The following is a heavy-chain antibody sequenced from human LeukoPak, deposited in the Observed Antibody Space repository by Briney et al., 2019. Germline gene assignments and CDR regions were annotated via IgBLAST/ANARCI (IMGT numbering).Heavy chain of an antibody. CDR1: GFTFSGSA. Sequence: PGGSLRLSCAASGFTFSGSAMHWVRQASGKGLEWVGRIRSKANSYATAYAASVKGRFTISRDDSKNTAYLQMNSLKTEDTAVYYRTSLTYYYDSSGYQHYYYYYYMDVWGKGTTVTVSS. V-gene: IGHV3-73*01. D-gene: IGHD3-22*01. CDR3: TSLTYYYDSSGYQHYYYYYYMDV. CDR2: IRSKANSYAT. J-gene: IGHJ6*03.